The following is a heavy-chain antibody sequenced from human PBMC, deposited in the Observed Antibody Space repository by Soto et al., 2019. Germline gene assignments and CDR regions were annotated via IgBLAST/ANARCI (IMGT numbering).Heavy chain of an antibody. CDR3: ARDSVGSGYD. CDR2: IYYSGYT. CDR1: GGSISGYY. J-gene: IGHJ4*02. D-gene: IGHD5-12*01. Sequence: QVQLQESGPGLVKPSETLSLTCAVSGGSISGYYWSWIRQPPGKRLEWIGYIYYSGYTNYNPSLKRRVTLSVDRSKNQFSLELRSVTASDTAVYYCARDSVGSGYDWGQGTLVTVS. V-gene: IGHV4-59*01.